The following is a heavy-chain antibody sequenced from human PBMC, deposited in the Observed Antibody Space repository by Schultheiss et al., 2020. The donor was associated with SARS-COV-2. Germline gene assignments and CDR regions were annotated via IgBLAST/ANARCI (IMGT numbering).Heavy chain of an antibody. V-gene: IGHV4-31*03. Sequence: SQTLSLTCTVSGGSISSGGYYWSWIRQHPGKGLEWIGYIYYSGSTYYNPSLKSRVTISVDTSKNQFSLKLSSVTAADTAVYYCARVAIAAAGTWSWFDPWGQGTLVTVSS. CDR2: IYYSGST. CDR3: ARVAIAAAGTWSWFDP. D-gene: IGHD6-13*01. CDR1: GGSISSGGYY. J-gene: IGHJ5*02.